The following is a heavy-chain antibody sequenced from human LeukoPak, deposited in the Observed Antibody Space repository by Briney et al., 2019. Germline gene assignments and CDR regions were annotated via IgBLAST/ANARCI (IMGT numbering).Heavy chain of an antibody. D-gene: IGHD2-15*01. CDR2: IYSGGMT. Sequence: GGSLRLTCAVSGFTVSSNYMNWVRQAPGKGLEWVSVIYSGGMTYYADSVKGRFTISRDTSNNTLYLQMVSLRDEDTAVYYCARERRYCSGDNCYSGYDYWGRGTLVTVSS. CDR3: ARERRYCSGDNCYSGYDY. J-gene: IGHJ4*02. V-gene: IGHV3-53*01. CDR1: GFTVSSNY.